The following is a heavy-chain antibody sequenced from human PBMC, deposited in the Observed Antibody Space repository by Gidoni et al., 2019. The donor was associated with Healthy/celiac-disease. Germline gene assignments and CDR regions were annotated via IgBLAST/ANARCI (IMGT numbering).Heavy chain of an antibody. CDR1: GGSVSSGSYY. CDR3: ARCVYVLRFLEWLSGMDV. Sequence: QVQLQESGPGLVKPSEPLSLTCTVSGGSVSSGSYYCSWIRQPPGNGLEWIGYLYYSGRTNYNPSLKSRVTISVDTSKNQFSLKLSSVTAADTAVYYCARCVYVLRFLEWLSGMDVWGQGTTVTVSS. CDR2: LYYSGRT. J-gene: IGHJ6*02. V-gene: IGHV4-61*01. D-gene: IGHD3-3*01.